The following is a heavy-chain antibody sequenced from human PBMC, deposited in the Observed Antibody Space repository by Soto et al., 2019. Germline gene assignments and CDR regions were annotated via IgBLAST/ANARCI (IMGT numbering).Heavy chain of an antibody. CDR2: INHSGST. D-gene: IGHD3-22*01. Sequence: QVQLQQWGAGLLKPSETLSLTCAVYGGSFSGYYWSWIRQPPGKGLEWIGEINHSGSTNYNPSLKSRVTISVDTSKNKFSLKLRSVTAADTAVYYCARRTDYYDSSGYYLFDYCGQGTLVTVSS. V-gene: IGHV4-34*01. CDR3: ARRTDYYDSSGYYLFDY. CDR1: GGSFSGYY. J-gene: IGHJ4*02.